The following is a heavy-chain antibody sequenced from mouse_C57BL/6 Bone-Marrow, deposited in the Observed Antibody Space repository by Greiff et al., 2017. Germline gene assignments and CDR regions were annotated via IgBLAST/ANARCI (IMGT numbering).Heavy chain of an antibody. CDR2: IYPRSGNT. CDR1: GYTFTSYG. J-gene: IGHJ1*03. CDR3: ARGDGSSRWYFDV. D-gene: IGHD1-1*01. V-gene: IGHV1-81*01. Sequence: QVQLKESGAELARPGASVKLSCKASGYTFTSYGISWVKQRTGQGLEWIGEIYPRSGNTYYNEKFKGKATLTADKSSSTAYMELRSLTSEDSAVYFCARGDGSSRWYFDVWGTGTTVTVSS.